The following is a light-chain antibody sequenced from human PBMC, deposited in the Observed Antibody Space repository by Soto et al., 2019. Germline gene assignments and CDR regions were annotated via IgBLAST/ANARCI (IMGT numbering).Light chain of an antibody. J-gene: IGLJ2*01. V-gene: IGLV2-18*02. CDR3: SSYTTSSTLV. CDR1: SSDIGRYNR. CDR2: EVN. Sequence: QSALTQPPSVSGSPGQSVTISCTGTSSDIGRYNRVSWYQQPPGEAPKLIIYEVNNRPSGVPERFSGSKSGNTASLSITGLQAEDESDYSCSSYTTSSTLVFGGGTKLTVL.